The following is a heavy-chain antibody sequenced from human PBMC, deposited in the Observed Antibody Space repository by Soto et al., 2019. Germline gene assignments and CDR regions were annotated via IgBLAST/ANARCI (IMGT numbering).Heavy chain of an antibody. V-gene: IGHV5-51*01. Sequence: GESPKISCKASGYSFTNYWIDWVRQMPGKGLEWMGIIYPGDSDTRYSPSFQGQVTISADKSISTAYLQWSSLKASDTAMYYCARRLGSSWYLVDPWGQGTLVTVSS. CDR3: ARRLGSSWYLVDP. D-gene: IGHD6-13*01. CDR1: GYSFTNYW. CDR2: IYPGDSDT. J-gene: IGHJ5*02.